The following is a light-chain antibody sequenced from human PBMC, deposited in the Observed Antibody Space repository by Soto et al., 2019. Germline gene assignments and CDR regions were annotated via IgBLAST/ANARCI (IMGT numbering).Light chain of an antibody. CDR1: SSDVGGYTY. J-gene: IGLJ1*01. V-gene: IGLV2-14*01. CDR2: EVN. CDR3: SLYTSSSTLYV. Sequence: QSALTQPASVSGSPRQSITISCTGASSDVGGYTYVSWYQQHPGKAPKLMIYEVNNRPSGVSNRFSGSKSGNTASLTISGLQAEDEADYYCSLYTSSSTLYVFGTGTKLTVL.